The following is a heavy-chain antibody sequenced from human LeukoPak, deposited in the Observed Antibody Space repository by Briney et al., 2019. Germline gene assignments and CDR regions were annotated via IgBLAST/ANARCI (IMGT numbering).Heavy chain of an antibody. J-gene: IGHJ5*02. CDR2: INHSGST. V-gene: IGHV4-39*01. CDR3: ARHIRVRGVILP. Sequence: PSETLSLTCTVSGGSISSSSYYWSWIRQPPGKGLEWIGEINHSGSTNYNPSLKSRVTISVDTSKNQFSLKLSSVTAADTAVYYCARHIRVRGVILPWGQGTLVTVSS. D-gene: IGHD3-10*01. CDR1: GGSISSSSYY.